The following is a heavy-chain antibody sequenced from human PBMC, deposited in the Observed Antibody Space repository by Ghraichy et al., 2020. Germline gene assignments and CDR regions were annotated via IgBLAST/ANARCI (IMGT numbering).Heavy chain of an antibody. CDR2: ISSCSSTI. J-gene: IGHJ4*02. D-gene: IGHD5-18*01. Sequence: GGSLRLSCAASGFTFSSYSLNWVRQAPGKGLEWVSYISSCSSTIYYADSVKGRFTISRDNARNSLYLQMNSLTDEDTAVYYCARYSYGFDYWGRGPLVTVAS. CDR3: ARYSYGFDY. V-gene: IGHV3-48*02. CDR1: GFTFSSYS.